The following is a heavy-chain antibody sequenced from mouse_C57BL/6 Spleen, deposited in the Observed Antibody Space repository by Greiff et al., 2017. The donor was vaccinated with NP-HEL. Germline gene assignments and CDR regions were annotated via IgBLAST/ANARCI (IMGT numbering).Heavy chain of an antibody. Sequence: QVQLQQPGAELVMPGASVKLSCKASGYTFTSYWMHWVKQRPGQGLEWIGEIDPSDSYTNYNQKFKGKSTLTVDKSSSTAYMQLSSLTSEDAAVYYGARARQLRPDYGGQGTTLTVSS. CDR3: ARARQLRPDY. J-gene: IGHJ2*01. CDR2: IDPSDSYT. D-gene: IGHD3-2*02. V-gene: IGHV1-69*01. CDR1: GYTFTSYW.